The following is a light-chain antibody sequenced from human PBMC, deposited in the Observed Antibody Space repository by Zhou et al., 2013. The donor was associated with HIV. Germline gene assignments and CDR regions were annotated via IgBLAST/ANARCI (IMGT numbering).Light chain of an antibody. J-gene: IGKJ1*01. Sequence: DIQMTQSPSSLSASVGDRVTISCRASQGFSNYLAWYQQKPGKIPKLLIYAATALQSGVPSRFSGSGSGTDFTLTISSLQPEDVATYYCQEYEDFQWGFGQGTKVEVK. CDR2: AAT. CDR1: QGFSNY. CDR3: QEYEDFQWG. V-gene: IGKV1-27*01.